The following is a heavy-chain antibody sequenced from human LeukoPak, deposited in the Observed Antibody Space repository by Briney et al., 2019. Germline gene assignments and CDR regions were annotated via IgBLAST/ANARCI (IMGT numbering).Heavy chain of an antibody. D-gene: IGHD6-13*01. CDR1: GYTFTGYY. CDR3: ARAHSSSWYYFDY. CDR2: INPNSGGT. J-gene: IGHJ4*02. Sequence: ASVKVSCKASGYTFTGYYMHWVRQAPGQGLEWMGWINPNSGGTNYAQKFQSRVTMTRDTSISTAYMELSRLRSDDTAVYYCARAHSSSWYYFDYWGQGTLVTVSS. V-gene: IGHV1-2*02.